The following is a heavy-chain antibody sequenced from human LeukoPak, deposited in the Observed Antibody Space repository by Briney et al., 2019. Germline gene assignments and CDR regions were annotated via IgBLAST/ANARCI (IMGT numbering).Heavy chain of an antibody. V-gene: IGHV3-23*01. J-gene: IGHJ1*01. D-gene: IGHD2-2*01. CDR2: ISGSGGST. CDR3: AKDLQPAASAEYFQH. CDR1: GFTFSSYA. Sequence: PGGSLRLSCAASGFTFSSYAMSWVRQAPGKGLEWVSAISGSGGSTYYADSVKGRYTISRDNSKNTLYLQMNSLRAEDTAVYYCAKDLQPAASAEYFQHWGQGTLVTVSS.